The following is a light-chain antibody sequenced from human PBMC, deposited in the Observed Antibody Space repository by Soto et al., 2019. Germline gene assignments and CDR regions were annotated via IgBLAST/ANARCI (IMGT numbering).Light chain of an antibody. Sequence: QSALTQPASVSGSPGQSITISCTGTSSDVGGYNYVSWYHQQPGKAPKLMMYDVSNRPSGVSNRFSGSKSGNTASLTTTGLQAEDGADHFSRSYTSGGTLVVFGGGTKLTAL. CDR2: DVS. J-gene: IGLJ2*01. V-gene: IGLV2-14*01. CDR3: RSYTSGGTLVV. CDR1: SSDVGGYNY.